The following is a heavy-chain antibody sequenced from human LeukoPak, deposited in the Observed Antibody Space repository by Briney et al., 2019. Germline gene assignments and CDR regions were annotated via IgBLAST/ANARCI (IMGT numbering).Heavy chain of an antibody. Sequence: SVKVSCKASGGTFSRNAINWVRQAPGQGLEWMGRIIPINNIPNYAEKFQGRVTFTADKTTAIVYMELSSLRSDDTVVYYCVRELRDFDWLEYYFQYWGQGTLVTVST. V-gene: IGHV1-69*04. D-gene: IGHD3-9*01. J-gene: IGHJ4*02. CDR1: GGTFSRNA. CDR2: IIPINNIP. CDR3: VRELRDFDWLEYYFQY.